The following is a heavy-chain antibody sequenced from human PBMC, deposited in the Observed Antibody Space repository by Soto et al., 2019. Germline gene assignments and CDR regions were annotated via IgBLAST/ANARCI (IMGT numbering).Heavy chain of an antibody. Sequence: QVQLVQSGAEVKKPGASVKVSCKASGYTFTSYAMHWVRKAPGQRLEWMGWINAGNGNTKYSQKFQGRVTITRDTSASTAYMELRSLRSEDTAVYYCARGCRGGDADWFDPWGQGTLVTVSS. V-gene: IGHV1-3*01. D-gene: IGHD2-21*02. J-gene: IGHJ5*02. CDR1: GYTFTSYA. CDR2: INAGNGNT. CDR3: ARGCRGGDADWFDP.